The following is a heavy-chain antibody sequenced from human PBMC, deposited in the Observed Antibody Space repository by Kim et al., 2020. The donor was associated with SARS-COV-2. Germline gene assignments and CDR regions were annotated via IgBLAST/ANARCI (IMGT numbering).Heavy chain of an antibody. D-gene: IGHD3-16*02. CDR3: TTSPYDYVWGGYRYDGP. V-gene: IGHV3-15*01. CDR2: IKSKTDGGTT. CDR1: GFTFSNAW. J-gene: IGHJ5*02. Sequence: GGSLRLSCAASGFTFSNAWMSWVRQAPGKGLEWVGRIKSKTDGGTTDYAAPVKGRFTISRDDSKNTLYLQMNSLKTEDTAVYYCTTSPYDYVWGGYRYDGPWGQGTLVTVSS.